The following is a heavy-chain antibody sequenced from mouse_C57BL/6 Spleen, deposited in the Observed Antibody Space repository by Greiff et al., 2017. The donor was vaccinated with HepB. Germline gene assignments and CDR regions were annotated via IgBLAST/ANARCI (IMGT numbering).Heavy chain of an antibody. CDR2: ISYDGSN. V-gene: IGHV3-6*01. CDR1: GYSITSGYY. Sequence: EVKLQESGPGLVKPSQSLSLTCSVTGYSITSGYYWNWIRQFPGNKLEWMGYISYDGSNNYNPSLKNRISITRDTSKNQFFLKLNSVTTEDTATYYCARGEDYSNYVFAYWGQGTLVTVSA. CDR3: ARGEDYSNYVFAY. J-gene: IGHJ3*01. D-gene: IGHD2-5*01.